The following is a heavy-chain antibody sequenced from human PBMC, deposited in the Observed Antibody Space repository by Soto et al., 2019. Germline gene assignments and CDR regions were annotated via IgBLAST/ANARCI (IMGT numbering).Heavy chain of an antibody. Sequence: GGSLRLSCAASGFTFSSYAMSWVRQAPGKGLEWVSALSGSGGSTYYADSVKGRFTISRDNSKNTLYLQMNSLGAEDTAVYYCAKSPPCSGGSCYSINYYYYMDVWGKGTTVTVSS. J-gene: IGHJ6*03. D-gene: IGHD2-15*01. CDR3: AKSPPCSGGSCYSINYYYYMDV. CDR1: GFTFSSYA. V-gene: IGHV3-23*01. CDR2: LSGSGGST.